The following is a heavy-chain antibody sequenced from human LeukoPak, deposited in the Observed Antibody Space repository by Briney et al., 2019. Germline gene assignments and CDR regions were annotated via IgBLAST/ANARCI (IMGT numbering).Heavy chain of an antibody. Sequence: PGGSLRLSCAASGFTVSSNYMSWVRQAPGKGLEWVSVIYSGGSTYYADSVKCRFTISRDNSKNTLYLQMNSLRAEDTAVYYCARERYGGNSGIGYWGQRIPVTVSS. J-gene: IGHJ6*01. CDR3: ARERYGGNSGIGY. V-gene: IGHV3-66*01. D-gene: IGHD4-23*01. CDR2: IYSGGST. CDR1: GFTVSSNY.